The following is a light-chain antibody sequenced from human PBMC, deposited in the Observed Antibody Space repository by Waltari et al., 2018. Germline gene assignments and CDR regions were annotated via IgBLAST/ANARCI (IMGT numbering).Light chain of an antibody. J-gene: IGKJ1*01. CDR2: GAS. V-gene: IGKV3-15*01. Sequence: EIVMTQSPATLSVSPGERATLSCRASQSISSDLAWYQQKPGQAPRLLIYGASTRATGIPDRFSGSGSGTEFTLTISSLQSEDFAVYYCQQYYRWWTFGLGTKVECK. CDR1: QSISSD. CDR3: QQYYRWWT.